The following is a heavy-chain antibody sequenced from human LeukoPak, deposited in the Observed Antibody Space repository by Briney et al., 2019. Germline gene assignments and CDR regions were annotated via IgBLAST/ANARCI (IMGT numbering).Heavy chain of an antibody. CDR3: ARAGWIHGWFDP. CDR1: GGSISNYY. CDR2: IYYSGST. V-gene: IGHV4-59*01. J-gene: IGHJ5*02. D-gene: IGHD6-19*01. Sequence: SETLSLTCTVSGGSISNYYWSWIRQPPGKGLVWIGYIYYSGSTNYNPSLKSRVTISVDTSKNQFSLKLSSVTAADTALYYCARAGWIHGWFDPWGQGTLVTVSS.